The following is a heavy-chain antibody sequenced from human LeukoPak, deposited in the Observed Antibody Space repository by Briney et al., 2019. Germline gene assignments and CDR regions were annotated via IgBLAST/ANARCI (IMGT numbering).Heavy chain of an antibody. CDR3: ARDGYGVRSGSCDY. D-gene: IGHD1-26*01. CDR1: GYTFTTHG. J-gene: IGHJ4*02. V-gene: IGHV1-18*01. Sequence: ASVKVSCKASGYTFTTHGISWVRQAPGQGLEWMGWISGNNGDTNVAQNLQGRVTMTTDTSTSTAYMELRSLRSDDTAVYYCARDGYGVRSGSCDYWGQGTLVTVSS. CDR2: ISGNNGDT.